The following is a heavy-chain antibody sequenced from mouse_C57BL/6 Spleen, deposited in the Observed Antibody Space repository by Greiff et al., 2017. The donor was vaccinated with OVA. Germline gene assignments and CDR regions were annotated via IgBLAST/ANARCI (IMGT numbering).Heavy chain of an antibody. CDR3: ARETTVVAPNWYFDV. V-gene: IGHV1-26*01. CDR1: GYTFTDYY. D-gene: IGHD1-1*01. J-gene: IGHJ1*03. Sequence: EVQLQQSGPELVKPGASVKISCKASGYTFTDYYMNWVKQSPGKSLEWIGDINPKNGGTSYNQKFKGKATLTVDKSSSTAYMELRSLTSEDSAVYYCARETTVVAPNWYFDVWGTGTTVTVSS. CDR2: INPKNGGT.